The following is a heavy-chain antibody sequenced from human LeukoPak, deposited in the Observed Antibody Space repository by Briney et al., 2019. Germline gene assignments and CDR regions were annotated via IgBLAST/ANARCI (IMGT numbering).Heavy chain of an antibody. CDR2: IYYSGST. Sequence: SETLSLTCTVSGGSISSYYWSWIRQPPGKGLEWIGYIYYSGSTNYNPSLKSRVTISVDTSKNQFSLKLSSVTAADTAVYYCARTKIRFLEWLPFDYWGQGTLVTVSS. D-gene: IGHD3-3*01. CDR3: ARTKIRFLEWLPFDY. J-gene: IGHJ4*02. CDR1: GGSISSYY. V-gene: IGHV4-59*01.